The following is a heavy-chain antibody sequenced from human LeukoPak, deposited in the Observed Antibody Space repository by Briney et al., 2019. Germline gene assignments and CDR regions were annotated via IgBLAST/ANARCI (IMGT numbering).Heavy chain of an antibody. J-gene: IGHJ6*04. CDR2: IYHSGST. Sequence: PSETLSLTCAVSGYSVSSGYYWAWIRQPPGKGLEWIGSIYHSGSTDYNPSLKSRVTISVDTSKNQFSLKLSSVTAADTAVYYCAKVSGTRSMDVWGTGTTVTVSP. V-gene: IGHV4-38-2*01. D-gene: IGHD2-2*01. CDR1: GYSVSSGYY. CDR3: AKVSGTRSMDV.